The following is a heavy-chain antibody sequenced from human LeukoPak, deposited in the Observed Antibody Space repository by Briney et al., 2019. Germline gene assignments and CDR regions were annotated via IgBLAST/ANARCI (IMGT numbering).Heavy chain of an antibody. CDR3: AKDRPTAKDIVVVPAAFMDY. Sequence: PGGSLRLSCAASGFTFSSYAMSWVRQAPGKGLEWVSAISGSGGSTYYADSVKGRFTISRDNSKSTLYLQVNSLRAEDTAVYYCAKDRPTAKDIVVVPAAFMDYWGQGTLVTVSS. CDR2: ISGSGGST. J-gene: IGHJ4*02. V-gene: IGHV3-23*01. D-gene: IGHD2-2*01. CDR1: GFTFSSYA.